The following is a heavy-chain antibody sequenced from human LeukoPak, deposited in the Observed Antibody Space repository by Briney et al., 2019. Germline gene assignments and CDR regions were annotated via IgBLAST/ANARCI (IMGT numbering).Heavy chain of an antibody. V-gene: IGHV3-23*01. Sequence: GGSLRLSCVASGFSFSTYAMSWVRQAPGKGLEWVSAISATGGSTYYADSVKGRFTISRDNSKNTLYLQINTLRAEDTAVYYCANRPLDYWGQGTLATVSS. CDR3: ANRPLDY. CDR1: GFSFSTYA. J-gene: IGHJ4*02. CDR2: ISATGGST.